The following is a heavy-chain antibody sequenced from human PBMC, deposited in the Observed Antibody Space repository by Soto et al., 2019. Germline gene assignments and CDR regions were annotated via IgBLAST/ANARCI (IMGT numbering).Heavy chain of an antibody. Sequence: ASVKVSCKASASTFTGYAINWVRQAPGQGLEWMGWISTFNGNTKYAGNFEGRVTMTTNTSTTTAYMELTSLRFDDTAVYFCARGTVTSGRWFGPWGQGTLVTVSS. J-gene: IGHJ5*02. D-gene: IGHD4-17*01. V-gene: IGHV1-18*04. CDR3: ARGTVTSGRWFGP. CDR2: ISTFNGNT. CDR1: ASTFTGYA.